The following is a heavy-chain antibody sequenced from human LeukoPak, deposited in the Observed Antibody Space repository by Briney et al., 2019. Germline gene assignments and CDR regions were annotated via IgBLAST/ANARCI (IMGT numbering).Heavy chain of an antibody. J-gene: IGHJ4*02. V-gene: IGHV3-7*03. CDR1: GFTFGRYW. D-gene: IGHD2-15*01. Sequence: SGGSLRLSCAGSGFTFGRYWMTWVRQAPGKGLEWVANINKDGSDEYYVDSVKGRFTISRDNAKNSLFLQMNSLRAEDTAVYYCAKSPVSEVAATDSYYFDYWGQGTLVTVSS. CDR2: INKDGSDE. CDR3: AKSPVSEVAATDSYYFDY.